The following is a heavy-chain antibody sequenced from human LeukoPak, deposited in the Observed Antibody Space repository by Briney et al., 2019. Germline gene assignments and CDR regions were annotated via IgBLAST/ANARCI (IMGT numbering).Heavy chain of an antibody. CDR1: GFTFDDYA. CDR2: ISWNSGSI. J-gene: IGHJ4*02. Sequence: GGSLRLSCAASGFTFDDYAMHWVRQTPGKGLEWVSGISWNSGSIGYADSVKGRFTISRDNAKNSLYLQMNSLRAEDTALYYCASSTMVRGLFDYWGQGTLVTVSS. CDR3: ASSTMVRGLFDY. V-gene: IGHV3-9*01. D-gene: IGHD3-10*01.